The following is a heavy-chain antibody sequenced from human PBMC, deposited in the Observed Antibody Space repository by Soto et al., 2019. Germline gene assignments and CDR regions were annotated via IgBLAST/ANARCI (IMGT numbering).Heavy chain of an antibody. J-gene: IGHJ4*02. CDR1: GFSLSTSGVG. V-gene: IGHV2-5*02. CDR3: VHRRRIAANWYPSDF. D-gene: IGHD6-6*01. Sequence: QITLKESGPTLVKPTQTLTLTCTFSGFSLSTSGVGVGWVRQPPRKALEWLALIYWDDDERYSPSLKTRLSIXTDXSXIQVVLTMTNMDPVDTATYYCVHRRRIAANWYPSDFWGQGTLVTVSS. CDR2: IYWDDDE.